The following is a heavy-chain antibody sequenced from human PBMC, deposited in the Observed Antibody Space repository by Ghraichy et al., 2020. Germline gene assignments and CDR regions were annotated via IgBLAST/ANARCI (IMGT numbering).Heavy chain of an antibody. Sequence: SETLSLTCTVSGGSISSSSYYWGWIRQPPGKGLEWIGSIYYSGSTYYNPSLKSRVTISVDTSKNQFSLKLSSVTAADTAVYYCARLLAARSHYYYYYYMDVWGKGTTVTVSS. D-gene: IGHD6-6*01. V-gene: IGHV4-39*01. CDR3: ARLLAARSHYYYYYYMDV. J-gene: IGHJ6*03. CDR2: IYYSGST. CDR1: GGSISSSSYY.